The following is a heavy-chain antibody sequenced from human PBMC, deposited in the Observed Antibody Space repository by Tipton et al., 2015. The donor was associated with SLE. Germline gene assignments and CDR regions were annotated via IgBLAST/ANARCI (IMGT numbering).Heavy chain of an antibody. CDR2: INRSDGNT. J-gene: IGHJ4*02. Sequence: SLRLSCTASGFTFSRVWMYCVRQASAKGLEWVSLINRSDGNTDYADSAKGRFTLSIDNSKDTLYLQMHSLRAEDTAGYYCAITRGYQLLPFDYWGQGTLVTVSP. CDR3: AITRGYQLLPFDY. V-gene: IGHV3-23*01. D-gene: IGHD2-2*01. CDR1: GFTFSRVW.